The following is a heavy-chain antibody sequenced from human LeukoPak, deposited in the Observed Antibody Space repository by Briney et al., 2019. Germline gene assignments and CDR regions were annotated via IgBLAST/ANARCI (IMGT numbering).Heavy chain of an antibody. D-gene: IGHD1-26*01. J-gene: IGHJ4*02. V-gene: IGHV3-48*04. CDR2: ISSSSGSI. Sequence: GGSLRLSCAASGFTFSSYSMNWVRQAPGKGLEWVSYISSSSGSIYYADSVKGRFTISRDNAKNSLYLQMNSLRAEDTAVYYCARNSGSYVWYAFDIWGQGTLVTVSS. CDR1: GFTFSSYS. CDR3: ARNSGSYVWYAFDI.